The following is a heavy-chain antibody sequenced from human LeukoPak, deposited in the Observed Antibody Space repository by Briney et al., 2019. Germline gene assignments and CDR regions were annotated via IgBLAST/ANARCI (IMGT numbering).Heavy chain of an antibody. CDR3: ARSGPAAGRPDAFDI. D-gene: IGHD2-2*01. V-gene: IGHV4-39*07. CDR1: GDPISSTSFY. J-gene: IGHJ3*02. Sequence: PSETLSLTCTLSGDPISSTSFYWGWIRQPPGKGLECIGTTYYSGITYHSSSLKSRVTISVDTSKNQFSLKLSSVTAADTAVYFCARSGPAAGRPDAFDIWGQGTMVTVSS. CDR2: TYYSGIT.